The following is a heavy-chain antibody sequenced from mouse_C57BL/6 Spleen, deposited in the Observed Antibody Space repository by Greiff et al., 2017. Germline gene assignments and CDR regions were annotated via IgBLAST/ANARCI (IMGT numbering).Heavy chain of an antibody. Sequence: VQLVESGPGLVAPSPSLSITCTVSGFSLTSYGVDWVRQPPGKGLEWLGVIWGGVSTNYNSAIMSRLSISKENYKSQVFLKMNSLQTDDTAMYYCAKQKDGNYPLDYWGQGTLVTVSA. V-gene: IGHV2-9*01. J-gene: IGHJ4*01. D-gene: IGHD2-1*01. CDR2: IWGGVST. CDR1: GFSLTSYG. CDR3: AKQKDGNYPLDY.